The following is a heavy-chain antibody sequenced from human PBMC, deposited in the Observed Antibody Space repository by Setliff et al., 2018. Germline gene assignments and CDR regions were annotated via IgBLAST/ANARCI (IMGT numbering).Heavy chain of an antibody. CDR2: ISSSGSTI. V-gene: IGHV3-48*01. Sequence: GGSLRLSCAASGFTFSSYSMNWVRQAPGKGLEWVSYISSSGSTIYYADSVKGRFTISRDNSKNTLYLQMNSLRAEDTAVYYCARDQVGSSGYYQWGFYFYYMDVWGKGTTVTVSS. CDR1: GFTFSSYS. CDR3: ARDQVGSSGYYQWGFYFYYMDV. D-gene: IGHD3-22*01. J-gene: IGHJ6*03.